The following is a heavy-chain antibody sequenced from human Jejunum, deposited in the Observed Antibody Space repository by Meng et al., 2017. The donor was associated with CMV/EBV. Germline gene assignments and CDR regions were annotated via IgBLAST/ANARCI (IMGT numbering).Heavy chain of an antibody. CDR2: ISGDGSDL. D-gene: IGHD1-26*01. J-gene: IGHJ4*02. V-gene: IGHV3-11*04. Sequence: GFPFSNSYMSWIRLAPGKGLEWISYISGDGSDLFYGDSVRGRFTISRDNAKNSLYLQINSLRVEDTAVYYCVRDILRVGITYYFDYWGQGTLVTVSS. CDR3: VRDILRVGITYYFDY. CDR1: GFPFSNSY.